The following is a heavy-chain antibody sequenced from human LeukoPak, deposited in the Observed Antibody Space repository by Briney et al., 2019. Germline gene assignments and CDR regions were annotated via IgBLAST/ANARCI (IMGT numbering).Heavy chain of an antibody. CDR2: IYYSGST. V-gene: IGHV4-39*01. CDR1: GGSISSSSYY. Sequence: PSETLSLTCTVSGGSISSSSYYWGWIRQPPGKGLEWIGSIYYSGSTYYNPSLKSRVTISVDTSKNQFSLKLSSVTAADTAVYYCARSIVGAKELQLDYWGQGTLVTVSS. J-gene: IGHJ4*02. D-gene: IGHD1-26*01. CDR3: ARSIVGAKELQLDY.